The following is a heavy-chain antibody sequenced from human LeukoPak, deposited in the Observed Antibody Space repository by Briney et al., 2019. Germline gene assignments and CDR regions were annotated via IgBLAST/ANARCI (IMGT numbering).Heavy chain of an antibody. CDR3: ARSREIVVVTAIFDY. CDR2: INPNSGGT. CDR1: GYTFTGYY. J-gene: IGHJ4*02. V-gene: IGHV1-2*06. D-gene: IGHD2-21*02. Sequence: GASVKVSCKASGYTFTGYYMHWVRQAPGQGLEWMGRINPNSGGTNYAQKFQGRVTMTRVTSISTAYMELSRLRSDDTAVYYCARSREIVVVTAIFDYWGQGTLVTVSS.